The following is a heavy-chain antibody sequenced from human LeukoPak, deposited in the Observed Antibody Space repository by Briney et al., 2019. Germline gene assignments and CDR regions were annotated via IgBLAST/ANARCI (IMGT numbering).Heavy chain of an antibody. CDR3: ARYSSGLSL. CDR1: GFTFSSYS. CDR2: ISSSSSYI. V-gene: IGHV3-21*01. D-gene: IGHD6-19*01. J-gene: IGHJ4*02. Sequence: GGSLRLSCAASGFTFSSYSMNWVRQAPGKGLEWVSSISSSSSYIYYAESVKGRFTISRDNAKNSLYLQMNSLRAEDTAVYYCARYSSGLSLWGQGTLVTVSS.